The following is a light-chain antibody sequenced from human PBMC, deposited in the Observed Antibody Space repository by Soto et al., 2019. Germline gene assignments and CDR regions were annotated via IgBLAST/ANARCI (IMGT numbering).Light chain of an antibody. J-gene: IGKJ1*01. CDR2: AAS. CDR3: QQSYSTPRT. Sequence: DIQMTQSPSSLSASVGDRVTITCRASQSISSYLNWYQQKPGKAPKLLIYAASSLQSGVTSRFSGSGSGIDFTLTISSPQPEDFANYYCQQSYSTPRTFGQGTKVEIK. V-gene: IGKV1-39*01. CDR1: QSISSY.